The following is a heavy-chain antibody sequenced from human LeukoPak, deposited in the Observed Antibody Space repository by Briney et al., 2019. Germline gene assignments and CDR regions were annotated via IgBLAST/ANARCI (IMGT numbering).Heavy chain of an antibody. V-gene: IGHV3-23*01. CDR1: GFTFSSYA. CDR2: ISGSGGST. J-gene: IGHJ6*02. D-gene: IGHD2-2*02. Sequence: GGSLRISCAASGFTFSSYAMSWVRQAPGDGLEWVSAISGSGGSTYYADSVKGRFTISRDNSKNTLYLQMNSLRAEDTAVYYCAKAIVVVPAAIQVYYYGMDVWGQGTTVTVSS. CDR3: AKAIVVVPAAIQVYYYGMDV.